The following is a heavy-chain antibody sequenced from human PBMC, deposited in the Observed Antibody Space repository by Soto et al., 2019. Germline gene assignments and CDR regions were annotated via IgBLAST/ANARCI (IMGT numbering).Heavy chain of an antibody. CDR3: ARGPRKWELQYYFDY. Sequence: QVQLQESGPGLVKPSETLSLTCTVSGGSISSYYWSWIRQPPGKGLEWIGYIYYSGSTNYNPSLKSRVTISVDTSKNQFSLKLSSVTAADTAVYYCARGPRKWELQYYFDYWGQGTLGTVSA. CDR1: GGSISSYY. CDR2: IYYSGST. D-gene: IGHD1-26*01. V-gene: IGHV4-59*01. J-gene: IGHJ4*02.